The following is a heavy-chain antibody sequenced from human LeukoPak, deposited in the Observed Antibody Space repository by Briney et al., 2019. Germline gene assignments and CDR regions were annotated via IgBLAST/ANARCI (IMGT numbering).Heavy chain of an antibody. CDR3: TGHPGIASDLGV. D-gene: IGHD6-13*01. J-gene: IGHJ6*02. Sequence: GESLKISSQVGRATFTGYLLISVLEMPGGGLEWMGRIDPSDSYTNYSPSFQGHVTISADKSTTTAYLQWSSLKASDTAIYYCTGHPGIASDLGVWGQGTTVTVSS. CDR1: RATFTGYL. V-gene: IGHV5-10-1*01. CDR2: IDPSDSYT.